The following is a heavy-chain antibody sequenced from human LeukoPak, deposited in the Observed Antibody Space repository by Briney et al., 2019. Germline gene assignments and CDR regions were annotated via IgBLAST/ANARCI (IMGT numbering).Heavy chain of an antibody. J-gene: IGHJ4*02. CDR3: ARGPAANSGNYYVGDY. CDR1: GFTFDDYA. D-gene: IGHD1-26*01. Sequence: PGRSLRLSCAASGFTFDDYAMHWVRQGPGKGLEWVSGTSWNSGSIGYADSVKGRFTISRDNAKNSLYLQMNSLRAEDTAVYYCARGPAANSGNYYVGDYWGQGTLVTVSS. V-gene: IGHV3-9*01. CDR2: TSWNSGSI.